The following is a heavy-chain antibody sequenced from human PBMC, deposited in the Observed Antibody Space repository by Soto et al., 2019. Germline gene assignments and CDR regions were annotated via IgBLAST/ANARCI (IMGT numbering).Heavy chain of an antibody. V-gene: IGHV4-4*02. CDR1: GDSSSSDKW. J-gene: IGHJ3*02. Sequence: TSETLSLTCAVSGDSSSSDKWWSWVRQPPGKGLEWIGEVYHSGSTNYDPSLKSRVTRSVDTSKNQFSLKLTSVTAADTAVYYCARRYGSFFDIWGQGTMVTVSS. CDR3: ARRYGSFFDI. CDR2: VYHSGST. D-gene: IGHD3-10*01.